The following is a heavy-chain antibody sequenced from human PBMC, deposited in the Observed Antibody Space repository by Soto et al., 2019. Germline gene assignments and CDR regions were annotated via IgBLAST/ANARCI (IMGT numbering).Heavy chain of an antibody. CDR3: ARGLAVAATRNWFDP. D-gene: IGHD2-15*01. CDR2: IKQDGSEK. V-gene: IGHV3-7*01. CDR1: GFTFSSYW. Sequence: GGSLRLSCAASGFTFSSYWMSWVRQAPGKGLEWVANIKQDGSEKYYVDSVKGRFTISRDNAKNSLYLQMNSLRAEDTAVYYCARGLAVAATRNWFDPWGQGTLVTVSS. J-gene: IGHJ5*02.